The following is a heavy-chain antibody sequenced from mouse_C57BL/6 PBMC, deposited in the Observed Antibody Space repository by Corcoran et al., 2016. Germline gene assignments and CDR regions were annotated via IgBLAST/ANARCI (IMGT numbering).Heavy chain of an antibody. CDR1: GYTFTSYD. CDR3: ARIYYYGSSYEWYFDV. J-gene: IGHJ1*03. V-gene: IGHV1-85*01. CDR2: IYPRDGST. Sequence: QVQLQQSGPELVKPGASVKLSCKASGYTFTSYDINWVKQRPGQGLEWIGWIYPRDGSTKYNEKFKGKATLTVDTSSSTAYMELHSLTSEDSAVYFCARIYYYGSSYEWYFDVWGTGTTVTVSS. D-gene: IGHD1-1*01.